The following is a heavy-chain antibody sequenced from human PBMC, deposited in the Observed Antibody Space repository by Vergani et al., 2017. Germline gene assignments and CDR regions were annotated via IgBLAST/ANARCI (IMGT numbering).Heavy chain of an antibody. Sequence: QVQLVQSGAEVKKPGASVKVSCKASGYTFTGYYMHWVRQAPGQGLEWMGRINPNSGGTNYAQKFQGRVTMTRDTSISTAYMELRRLRSDDTAVYYCARDWYYYGSGSSDAFDIWGQGTMVTVSS. J-gene: IGHJ3*02. CDR1: GYTFTGYY. D-gene: IGHD3-10*01. CDR3: ARDWYYYGSGSSDAFDI. V-gene: IGHV1-2*06. CDR2: INPNSGGT.